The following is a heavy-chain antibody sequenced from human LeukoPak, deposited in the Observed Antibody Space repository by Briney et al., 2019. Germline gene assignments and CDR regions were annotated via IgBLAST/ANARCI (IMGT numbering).Heavy chain of an antibody. Sequence: PGGSLRLSCAASGFTFSSYSMNWVRQAPGKGLEWVSSISSSSSYIYYADSVKGRFTISRDNAKNTLYLQMNSRRAEDTAAFYCGRGRPRGYSGYVIDYWGQGTPITVSS. CDR1: GFTFSSYS. CDR2: ISSSSSYI. J-gene: IGHJ4*02. CDR3: GRGRPRGYSGYVIDY. V-gene: IGHV3-21*01. D-gene: IGHD5-12*01.